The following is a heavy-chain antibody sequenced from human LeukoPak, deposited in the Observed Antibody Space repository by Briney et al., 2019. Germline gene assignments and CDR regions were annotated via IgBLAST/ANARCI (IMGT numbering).Heavy chain of an antibody. V-gene: IGHV4-34*01. D-gene: IGHD6-6*01. Sequence: PGGSLRLSCAASGFTFDDYGMSWVRQPPGKGLEWIGEINHSGSTNYNPSLKSRVTISVDTSKNQFSLKLSSVTAADTAVYYCARPWARRAGVAFDIWGQGTMVTVSS. CDR3: ARPWARRAGVAFDI. J-gene: IGHJ3*02. CDR2: INHSGST. CDR1: GFTFDDYG.